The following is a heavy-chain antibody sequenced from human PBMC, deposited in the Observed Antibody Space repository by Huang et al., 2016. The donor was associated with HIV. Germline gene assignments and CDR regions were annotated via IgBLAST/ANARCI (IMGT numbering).Heavy chain of an antibody. D-gene: IGHD3-22*01. Sequence: QVQLVQSGAEVKKPGSSVKVSCKASGGTFSSYAISWVRQGPGQGLELMGGIIPDVGTANYAQKFQGRVTITADESTSTAYMELSSLRSEDTAVYYCARARGYYDSSVSYYFDYWGQGTLVTVSS. J-gene: IGHJ4*02. CDR2: IIPDVGTA. CDR3: ARARGYYDSSVSYYFDY. CDR1: GGTFSSYA. V-gene: IGHV1-69*13.